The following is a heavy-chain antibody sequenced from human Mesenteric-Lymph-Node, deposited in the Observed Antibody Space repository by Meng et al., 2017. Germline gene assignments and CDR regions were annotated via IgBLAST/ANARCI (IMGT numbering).Heavy chain of an antibody. CDR3: ARGTDYNGNLGLY. V-gene: IGHV3-23*01. Sequence: GGSLRLSCAASGFTFDDYAMHWVRQAPGKGLECVSGLSCNVYTTHYADSVKGRFTISRDNSKNTLHVQMNNLRAEDTAVYYCARGTDYNGNLGLYWGQGTLVTVSS. CDR1: GFTFDDYA. CDR2: LSCNVYTT. J-gene: IGHJ4*02. D-gene: IGHD4-23*01.